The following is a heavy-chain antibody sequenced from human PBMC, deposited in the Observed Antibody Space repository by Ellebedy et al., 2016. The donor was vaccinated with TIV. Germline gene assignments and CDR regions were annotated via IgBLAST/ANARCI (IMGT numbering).Heavy chain of an antibody. CDR1: GYSFTSYW. D-gene: IGHD5-12*01. J-gene: IGHJ6*02. Sequence: GESLKISCKGSGYSFTSYWISWVRQMPGKGLEWMGRIDPSDSYTNYSPSFQGHVTISADKSISTAYLQWSSLKASDTAMYYCARRANNGYDSNYYYYGMDVWGQGTTVTVSS. V-gene: IGHV5-10-1*01. CDR2: IDPSDSYT. CDR3: ARRANNGYDSNYYYYGMDV.